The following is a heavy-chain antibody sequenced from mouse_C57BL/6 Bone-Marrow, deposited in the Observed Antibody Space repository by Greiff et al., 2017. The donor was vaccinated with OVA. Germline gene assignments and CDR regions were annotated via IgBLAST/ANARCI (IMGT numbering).Heavy chain of an antibody. CDR2: IYPRDGST. D-gene: IGHD1-1*01. CDR1: GYTFTDHT. CDR3: ARNYGSYFDD. Sequence: VQLQQSDAELVKPGASVKISCKASGYTFTDHTIHWMKQRPEQGLEWIGYIYPRDGSTKYNVKFKGKATLTADKSSSTAYMQVNSLTAEDSAVYVCARNYGSYFDDWGKGTTLTVSS. V-gene: IGHV1-78*01. J-gene: IGHJ2*01.